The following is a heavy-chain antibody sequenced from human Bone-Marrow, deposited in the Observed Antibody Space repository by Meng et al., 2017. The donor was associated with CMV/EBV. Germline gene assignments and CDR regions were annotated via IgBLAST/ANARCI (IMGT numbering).Heavy chain of an antibody. D-gene: IGHD3-3*01. Sequence: GESLKISCAASGFTFSAYAMNWVRQAPGKGLEWVSTISGSGGATYFADSVKGRFTISRDNSKKTLYLQMNSLRAEDTAVYYCARGTIFEGYYYGMDVWGRGTTVTVSS. V-gene: IGHV3-23*01. CDR2: ISGSGGAT. CDR1: GFTFSAYA. J-gene: IGHJ6*02. CDR3: ARGTIFEGYYYGMDV.